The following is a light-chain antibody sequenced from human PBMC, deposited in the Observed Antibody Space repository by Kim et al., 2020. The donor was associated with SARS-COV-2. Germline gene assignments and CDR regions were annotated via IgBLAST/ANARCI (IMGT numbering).Light chain of an antibody. Sequence: PASSSCRSSQSLLYSDGHSYLDWHLQRPGQSPQLLIYMGSNRASGVPDRFSGSGSGTDFTLKISRVEAEDAGVYYCMQTLQTPYTFGQGTKLEI. V-gene: IGKV2-28*01. CDR1: QSLLYSDGHSY. CDR2: MGS. CDR3: MQTLQTPYT. J-gene: IGKJ2*01.